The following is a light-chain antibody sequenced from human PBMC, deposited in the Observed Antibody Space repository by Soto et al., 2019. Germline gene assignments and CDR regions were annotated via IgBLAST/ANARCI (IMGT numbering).Light chain of an antibody. CDR1: SSAFGVFNY. CDR3: SSHAGTNNWGV. CDR2: EAS. Sequence: QSVLTQPPSASGSPGQSVTISCAGSSSAFGVFNYVSWYQQHPGKAPKLIIYEASKRPSGVPDRFSGSKSGNTASLTVSGLQPEDEAEYYCSSHAGTNNWGVFGGGTKVTVL. J-gene: IGLJ3*02. V-gene: IGLV2-8*01.